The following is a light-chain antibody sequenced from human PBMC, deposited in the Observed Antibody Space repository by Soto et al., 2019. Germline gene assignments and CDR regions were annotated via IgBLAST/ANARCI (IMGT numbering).Light chain of an antibody. J-gene: IGKJ1*01. V-gene: IGKV1-6*01. CDR3: LQDHTYPWT. Sequence: AIQVTQSPSSLSASVGDRVTISCRASQDIRSDLCWYQQELGKAPKMLIFAASNLQSGVPSRFSGNASGTTFTLTISSLQPEDVATYYCLQDHTYPWTFGQGTRVEI. CDR1: QDIRSD. CDR2: AAS.